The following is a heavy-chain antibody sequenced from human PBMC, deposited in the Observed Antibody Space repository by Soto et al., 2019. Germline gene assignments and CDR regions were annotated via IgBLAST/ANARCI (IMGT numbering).Heavy chain of an antibody. J-gene: IGHJ4*02. V-gene: IGHV3-30*18. CDR1: DFTFSSYG. Sequence: QVQLVESGGGVVQPGRSLTLSCAASDFTFSSYGIHWVRQAPGKGLEWVAVISYDGSNKQYGDSVKGRFTRSRNNSKNTEHLQMNSLRVEDTTVYYCAKDTYYHDSSGYYVFDYWGQGTLVTVSS. D-gene: IGHD3-22*01. CDR3: AKDTYYHDSSGYYVFDY. CDR2: ISYDGSNK.